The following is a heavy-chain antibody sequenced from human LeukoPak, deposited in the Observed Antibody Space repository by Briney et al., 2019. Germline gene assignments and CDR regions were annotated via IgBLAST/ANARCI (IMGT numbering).Heavy chain of an antibody. D-gene: IGHD6-13*01. CDR2: ITSSSETI. Sequence: GGSLRLSCAASGFTFSTYGMSWVRQAPGEGLEWVSYITSSSETIHYADSVKGRFTISRDNAKNSLYLQMNSLRAEDTAVYYCAKDPKTAAEMVYFDCWGQGTLVTVSS. J-gene: IGHJ4*02. CDR1: GFTFSTYG. V-gene: IGHV3-48*01. CDR3: AKDPKTAAEMVYFDC.